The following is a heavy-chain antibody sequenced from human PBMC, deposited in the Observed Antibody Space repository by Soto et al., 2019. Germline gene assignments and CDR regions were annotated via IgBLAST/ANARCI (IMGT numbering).Heavy chain of an antibody. V-gene: IGHV3-23*01. CDR3: AKDRRDCSSTSCYTVFDY. J-gene: IGHJ4*02. D-gene: IGHD2-2*02. Sequence: LRLSCAASGFTFSSYAMSWVRQAPGKGLEWVSAISGSGGSTYYADSVKGRFTISRDNSKNTLYLQMNSLRAEDTAVYYCAKDRRDCSSTSCYTVFDYWGQGTLVTVSS. CDR1: GFTFSSYA. CDR2: ISGSGGST.